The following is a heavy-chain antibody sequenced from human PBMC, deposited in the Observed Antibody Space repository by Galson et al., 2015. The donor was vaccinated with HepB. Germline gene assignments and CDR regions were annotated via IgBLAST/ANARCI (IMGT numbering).Heavy chain of an antibody. V-gene: IGHV3-23*01. CDR3: VKDGKGSGWYDFDY. CDR2: ISSSGNRT. J-gene: IGHJ4*02. D-gene: IGHD6-19*01. Sequence: GKGLEWVSVISSSGNRTFYGDSVKGRFTISRDNSKNTLYVQLNSLRAEDTAVYYCVKDGKGSGWYDFDYWGQGTLVSVSS.